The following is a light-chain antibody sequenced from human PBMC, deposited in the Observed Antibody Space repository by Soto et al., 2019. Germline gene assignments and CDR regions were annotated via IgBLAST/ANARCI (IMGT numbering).Light chain of an antibody. V-gene: IGLV1-40*01. J-gene: IGLJ2*01. Sequence: QSVLTQPPSVSRAPGQRVTISCTGSSSNIGAGYDVHWYQQLPGTAPKVLIYDNNSRPSGVPGRFSGSKSGTSASLAITGLQAEDEADYYCHSYDVSLSGPVFGGGTKLTVL. CDR2: DNN. CDR1: SSNIGAGYD. CDR3: HSYDVSLSGPV.